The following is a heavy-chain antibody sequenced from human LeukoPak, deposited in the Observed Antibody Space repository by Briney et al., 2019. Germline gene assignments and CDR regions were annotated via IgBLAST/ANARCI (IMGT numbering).Heavy chain of an antibody. V-gene: IGHV4-39*01. D-gene: IGHD2-15*01. CDR3: ARQGYCSGGSCYPEAAFDI. Sequence: SETLSLTCTVSGGSISSYYWSWIRQPPGKGLEWIGSIYFSGSTYYNPSLKSRVTISVDTSKKQFSLKLSSVTAADTAVYYCARQGYCSGGSCYPEAAFDIWGQGTMVTVSS. CDR2: IYFSGST. J-gene: IGHJ3*02. CDR1: GGSISSYY.